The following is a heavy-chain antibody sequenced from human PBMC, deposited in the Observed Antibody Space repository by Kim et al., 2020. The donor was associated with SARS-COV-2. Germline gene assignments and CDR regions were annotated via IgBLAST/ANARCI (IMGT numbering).Heavy chain of an antibody. CDR1: GFTVSSYY. CDR2: IYSGGST. Sequence: GGSLRLSCAASGFTVSSYYMSWVRQAPGKGLEWVSVIYSGGSTYYTDSVKGRFTISRDNSKNKLYLQMNSLRAEDTAVYYCARLNYYDSSGIAYWGQGTLVTVSS. V-gene: IGHV3-66*02. D-gene: IGHD3-22*01. J-gene: IGHJ4*02. CDR3: ARLNYYDSSGIAY.